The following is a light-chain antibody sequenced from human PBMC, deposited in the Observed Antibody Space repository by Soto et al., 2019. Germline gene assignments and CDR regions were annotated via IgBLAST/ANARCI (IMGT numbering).Light chain of an antibody. J-gene: IGKJ2*01. CDR1: QGIRDA. CDR3: LQHSDYPFT. V-gene: IGKV1-17*01. Sequence: DIQMTQSPSSLSASVGDRVIITCRASQGIRDALGWYQQKPGKVPKRLIYSASSLQNGVPSRFSGSGSETVFTLTISSLQPEDFATYFCLQHSDYPFTFGQGNRLEI. CDR2: SAS.